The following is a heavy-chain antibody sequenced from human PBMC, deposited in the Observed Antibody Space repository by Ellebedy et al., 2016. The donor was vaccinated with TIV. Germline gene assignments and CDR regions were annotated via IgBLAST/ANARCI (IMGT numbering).Heavy chain of an antibody. Sequence: SVKVSXXASGGTFSSYAISWVRQAPGQGLEWMGGIIPIFGTANYAQKFQGRVTITADKSTSTAYMELSSLRSEDTAVYYCAGIDYGDLYYFDYWGQGTLVTVSS. CDR3: AGIDYGDLYYFDY. CDR1: GGTFSSYA. J-gene: IGHJ4*02. D-gene: IGHD4-17*01. V-gene: IGHV1-69*06. CDR2: IIPIFGTA.